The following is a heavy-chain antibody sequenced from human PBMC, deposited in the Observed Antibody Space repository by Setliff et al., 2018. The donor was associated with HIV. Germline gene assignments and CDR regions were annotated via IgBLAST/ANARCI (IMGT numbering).Heavy chain of an antibody. J-gene: IGHJ5*02. Sequence: GGSLRLSCAASGFTFRSYAMSWVRQAPGKGLEWVSSISGRGSTYYEEAVKGRFTISRDNSKDTLFLQMNSVRAEDTAVYYCAKAGQFDFDVSDYYFAHYFQSWGQGTLVTVSS. CDR2: ISGRGST. CDR1: GFTFRSYA. CDR3: AKAGQFDFDVSDYYFAHYFQS. D-gene: IGHD3-22*01. V-gene: IGHV3-23*01.